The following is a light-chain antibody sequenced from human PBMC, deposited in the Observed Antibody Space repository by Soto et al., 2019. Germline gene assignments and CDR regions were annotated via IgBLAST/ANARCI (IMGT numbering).Light chain of an antibody. CDR3: LQDYNYPRT. Sequence: AIQMTQSPSSLSASVGDRITITCRASQGIRNDLGWYQQKPGKAPKLLIYAASSLQSGVPPRFSGSGSGTDFTLTISSLQPEDFATYYCLQDYNYPRTFGQGTKVEIK. CDR1: QGIRND. J-gene: IGKJ1*01. CDR2: AAS. V-gene: IGKV1-6*01.